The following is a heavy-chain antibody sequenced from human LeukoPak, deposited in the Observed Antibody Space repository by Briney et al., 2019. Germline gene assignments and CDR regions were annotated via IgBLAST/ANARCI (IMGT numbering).Heavy chain of an antibody. J-gene: IGHJ4*02. V-gene: IGHV1-18*04. Sequence: GASVKVSCKASGYTFTGYFMHWVRQAPGQGLEWMGWISAYNGNTNYAQKLQGRVTMTTDTSTSTAYMELRSLRSDDTAVYYCARDLRIAAAGIFGYWGQGTLVTVSS. D-gene: IGHD6-13*01. CDR1: GYTFTGYF. CDR2: ISAYNGNT. CDR3: ARDLRIAAAGIFGY.